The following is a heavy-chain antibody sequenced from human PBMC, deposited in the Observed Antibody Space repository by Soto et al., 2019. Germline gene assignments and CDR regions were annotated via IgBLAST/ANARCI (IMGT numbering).Heavy chain of an antibody. V-gene: IGHV3-7*01. D-gene: IGHD2-15*01. CDR3: ARDGLGGGSVFFDY. J-gene: IGHJ4*02. Sequence: GGSLRLSCAASGFTFSSYWMSWVRQAPGKGLEWVANIKQDGSEKYYVDSVKGRFTISRDNAKNSLYLQMNSLRAEDTAVYYCARDGLGGGSVFFDYWGQGTLVTVSS. CDR1: GFTFSSYW. CDR2: IKQDGSEK.